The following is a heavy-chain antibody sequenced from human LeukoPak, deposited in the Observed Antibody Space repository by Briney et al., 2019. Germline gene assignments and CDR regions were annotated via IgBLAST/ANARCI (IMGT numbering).Heavy chain of an antibody. V-gene: IGHV4-61*02. CDR1: GGSISSGSYY. Sequence: PSETLSLTCTVSGGSISSGSYYWSWIRQAAGKGLEWIGRIYTSGSTNYNPSLKSRVTISVDTSKNQFSLKLSSVTAADTAVYYCAREKITFGGVIVPQYYFDYWGQGTLVTVSS. CDR2: IYTSGST. D-gene: IGHD3-16*02. J-gene: IGHJ4*02. CDR3: AREKITFGGVIVPQYYFDY.